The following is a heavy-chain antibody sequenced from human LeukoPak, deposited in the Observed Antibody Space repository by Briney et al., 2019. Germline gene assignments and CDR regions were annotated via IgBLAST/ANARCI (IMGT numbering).Heavy chain of an antibody. Sequence: GGSLRLSCAASGFTLSHYWMSWVRQAPGKGLEWVANIRQDGNEIYYVDSVKGRFTISRDNAKNSLYLQMNSLRAEDTAVYYCARSRSSGYLPNWFDPWGQGTLVTVSS. D-gene: IGHD6-13*01. CDR2: IRQDGNEI. J-gene: IGHJ5*02. CDR3: ARSRSSGYLPNWFDP. CDR1: GFTLSHYW. V-gene: IGHV3-7*03.